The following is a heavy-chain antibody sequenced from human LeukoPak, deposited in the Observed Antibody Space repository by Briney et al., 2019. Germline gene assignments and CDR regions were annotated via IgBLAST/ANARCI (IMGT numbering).Heavy chain of an antibody. CDR2: ITTSDGNT. CDR3: ARAHYDILTRQNIYYGMDV. Sequence: GGSLRLSCAASGFTFSSYTMSWVRQAPGKGLEWVSTITTSDGNTYYADSVKGRFTVSRENAKNSLYLQMNSLRAEDTAVYYCARAHYDILTRQNIYYGMDVWGQGTTVTVSS. CDR1: GFTFSSYT. J-gene: IGHJ6*02. V-gene: IGHV3-23*01. D-gene: IGHD3-9*01.